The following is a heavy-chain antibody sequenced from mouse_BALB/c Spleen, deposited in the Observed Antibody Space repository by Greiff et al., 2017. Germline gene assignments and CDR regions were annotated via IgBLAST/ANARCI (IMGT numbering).Heavy chain of an antibody. J-gene: IGHJ2*01. CDR3: ARDGYPGEFDY. Sequence: VQLKESGAELVKPGASVKLSCTASGFNIKDTYMHWVKQRPEQGLEWIGRIDPANGNTKYDPKFQGKATITADTSSNTAYLQLSSLTSEDTAVYYCARDGYPGEFDYWGQGTTLTVSS. V-gene: IGHV14-3*02. D-gene: IGHD2-3*01. CDR2: IDPANGNT. CDR1: GFNIKDTY.